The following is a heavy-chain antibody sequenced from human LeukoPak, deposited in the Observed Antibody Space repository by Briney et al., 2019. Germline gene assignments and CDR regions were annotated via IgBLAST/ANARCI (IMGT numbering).Heavy chain of an antibody. D-gene: IGHD6-19*01. CDR1: GYTSTGNY. CDR2: INPNSGGR. Sequence: ASLQQGSKESGYTSTGNYRRWVGQAPGQGLELMRWINPNSGGRNYAKKFQGRFTMTRDTSISTASMELSGLRSDDTAVYYCARGQWLVQTYYFDYWGQGTLVTVSS. CDR3: ARGQWLVQTYYFDY. J-gene: IGHJ4*02. V-gene: IGHV1-2*02.